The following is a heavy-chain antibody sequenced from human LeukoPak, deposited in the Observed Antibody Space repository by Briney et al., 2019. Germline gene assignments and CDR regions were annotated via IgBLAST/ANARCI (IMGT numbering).Heavy chain of an antibody. CDR1: GFTFSTYG. J-gene: IGHJ4*02. CDR3: AKADSSGYLYYFDY. CDR2: ISGSGGTT. Sequence: HPGGSLRLSCAASGFTFSTYGMIWVRQAPGKGLEWVSGISGSGGTTYYADSVKGRFTISRDNSKNTLYLQMNSLRAEDTAVYFCAKADSSGYLYYFDYWGQGTLVTVSS. D-gene: IGHD3-22*01. V-gene: IGHV3-23*01.